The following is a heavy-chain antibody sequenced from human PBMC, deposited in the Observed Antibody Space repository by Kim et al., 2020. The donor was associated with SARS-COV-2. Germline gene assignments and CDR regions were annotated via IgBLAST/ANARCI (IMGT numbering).Heavy chain of an antibody. CDR3: ASEEISSGWYFGFDY. J-gene: IGHJ4*02. CDR2: INAGNGNT. D-gene: IGHD6-19*01. V-gene: IGHV1-3*01. Sequence: ASVKVSCKASGYTFTSYAMHWVRQAPGQRLEWMGWINAGNGNTKYSQKFQGRVTITRDTSASTAYMELSSLRSEDTAVYYCASEEISSGWYFGFDYWGQGTLVTVSS. CDR1: GYTFTSYA.